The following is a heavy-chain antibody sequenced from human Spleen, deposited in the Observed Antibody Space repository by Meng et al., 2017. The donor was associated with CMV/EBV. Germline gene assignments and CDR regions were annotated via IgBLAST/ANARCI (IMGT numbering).Heavy chain of an antibody. Sequence: SETLSLTCAVHGGSFSDYYCSWIRQPPGKGLEWIGSIYHSGNTYYNPSLKSRVTIAMDTSKNHFSLRLSSVTAADTAVYYCARIVPEGILNWFDPWGLGTLVTVSS. V-gene: IGHV4-34*01. D-gene: IGHD2-2*01. J-gene: IGHJ5*02. CDR2: IYHSGNT. CDR1: GGSFSDYY. CDR3: ARIVPEGILNWFDP.